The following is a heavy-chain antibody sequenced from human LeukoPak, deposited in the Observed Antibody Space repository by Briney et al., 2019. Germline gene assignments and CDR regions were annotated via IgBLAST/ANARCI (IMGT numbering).Heavy chain of an antibody. D-gene: IGHD6-13*01. Sequence: ASVKVSCKASGYTFTSYAMHWVRRAPGQRLEWMGWINAGNGNTKYSQKFQGRVTITRDTSASTAYMELSSLRSEDTAVYYCARARTGIAAAGDFDYWGEETLVTVSS. CDR1: GYTFTSYA. J-gene: IGHJ4*02. CDR2: INAGNGNT. V-gene: IGHV1-3*01. CDR3: ARARTGIAAAGDFDY.